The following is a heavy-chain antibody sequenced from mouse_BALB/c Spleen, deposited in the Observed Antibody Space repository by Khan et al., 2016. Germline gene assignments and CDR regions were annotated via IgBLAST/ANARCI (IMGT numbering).Heavy chain of an antibody. V-gene: IGHV2-9-2*01. Sequence: VELVESGPGLVAPTQSLSITCTVSGFSLSSYDITWIRQPPGKGLEWLGVIWTGGGTNYNSAFMSRLSISKDNSKSQVFLKMNSLQTDDTAIYYCVRGGYDGDYWGQGTLVTVSA. J-gene: IGHJ3*01. CDR1: GFSLSSYD. CDR2: IWTGGGT. CDR3: VRGGYDGDY. D-gene: IGHD2-2*01.